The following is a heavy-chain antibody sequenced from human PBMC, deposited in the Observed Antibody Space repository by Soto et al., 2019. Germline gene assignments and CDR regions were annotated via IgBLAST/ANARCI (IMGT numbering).Heavy chain of an antibody. Sequence: GESLKISCKGSGYSFTSYWISWVRQMPGKGLEWMGRIDPSDSYTNYSPSFRGQVTISADTSTNTAFLQWSSLKASDTAMYYCARGSSGFYDYWGQGTMVTVSS. V-gene: IGHV5-10-1*04. CDR3: ARGSSGFYDY. CDR2: IDPSDSYT. CDR1: GYSFTSYW. J-gene: IGHJ4*02. D-gene: IGHD6-19*01.